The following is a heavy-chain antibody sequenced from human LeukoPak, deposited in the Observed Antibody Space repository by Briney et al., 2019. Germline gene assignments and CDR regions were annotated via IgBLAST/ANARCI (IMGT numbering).Heavy chain of an antibody. V-gene: IGHV3-53*01. J-gene: IGHJ1*01. Sequence: PGGSLRLSCAASGFTVINNYMNWVRQAPGKGLEWVSLIYSGGTTKYADSVKGRFTISRDNSKNTLYLQMNSLRVEDTAMYYCARDPPGIAASRTGGWGRGTVVTVSS. D-gene: IGHD6-13*01. CDR2: IYSGGTT. CDR3: ARDPPGIAASRTGG. CDR1: GFTVINNY.